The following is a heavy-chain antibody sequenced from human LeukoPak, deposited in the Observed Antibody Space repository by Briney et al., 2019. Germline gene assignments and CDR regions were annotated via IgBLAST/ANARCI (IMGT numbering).Heavy chain of an antibody. CDR2: IKPNGGST. CDR3: ARAVPENFNFDY. J-gene: IGHJ4*02. CDR1: GYTFTSYY. V-gene: IGHV1-46*01. D-gene: IGHD2/OR15-2a*01. Sequence: GASVKVSCKASGYTFTSYYTHWGRQAPGQGREWRGIIKPNGGSTLYAQKFRGRVTVTSDMSTSTVYVEVSSLRSEDTAVYYCARAVPENFNFDYWGQGTLVTVSS.